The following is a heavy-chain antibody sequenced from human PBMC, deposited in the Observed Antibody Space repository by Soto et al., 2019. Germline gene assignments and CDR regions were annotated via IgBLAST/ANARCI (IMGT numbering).Heavy chain of an antibody. CDR3: ARARIAAAGEGILTFDY. D-gene: IGHD6-13*01. CDR1: GGSISSYY. J-gene: IGHJ4*02. V-gene: IGHV4-59*08. Sequence: PSETLSLTCTVSGGSISSYYWSWIRQPPGKGLEWIGYIYYSGSTNYNPSLKSRVTISVDTSKNQFSLKLSSVTAADTAVYYCARARIAAAGEGILTFDYWGQGTLVTVSS. CDR2: IYYSGST.